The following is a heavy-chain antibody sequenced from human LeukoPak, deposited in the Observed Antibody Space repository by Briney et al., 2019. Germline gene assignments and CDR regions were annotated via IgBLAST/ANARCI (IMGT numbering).Heavy chain of an antibody. D-gene: IGHD3-10*01. CDR3: AKEMYGSGSFPIDY. J-gene: IGHJ4*02. Sequence: PGGSLRLSCAASGFTFSSYAMSWVRQAPGKGPEWVSAISGSGDSTYYADSVTGRFTISRDNSKNTLYLQMNSLRAEDTALYYCAKEMYGSGSFPIDYWGQGTLVTVSS. CDR1: GFTFSSYA. V-gene: IGHV3-23*01. CDR2: ISGSGDST.